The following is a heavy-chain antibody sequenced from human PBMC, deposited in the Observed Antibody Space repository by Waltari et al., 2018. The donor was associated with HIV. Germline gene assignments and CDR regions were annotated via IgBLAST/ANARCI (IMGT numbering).Heavy chain of an antibody. CDR3: AKNGECENWSDVENWFDP. CDR2: RTASGYTA. CDR1: RSPFCKAG. D-gene: IGHD3-3*01. J-gene: IGHJ5*02. Sequence: EAPLLESGGGLVQPGGFLRPSCVDLRSPFCKAGTWWVRQSEGTGLEWGSDRTASGYTAHYTDSVSGRFTISIDNPNNPLYLQMSSLSVDHTAFYYCAKNGECENWSDVENWFDPGGQGTLVTVSA. V-gene: IGHV3-23*01.